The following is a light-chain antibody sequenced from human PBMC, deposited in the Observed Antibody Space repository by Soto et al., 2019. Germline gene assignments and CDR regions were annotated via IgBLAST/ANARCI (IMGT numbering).Light chain of an antibody. CDR1: QPVSPSF. CDR3: QQYVSIPLT. V-gene: IGKV3-20*01. Sequence: EIVLTQSPGTLSFSPGQRATLSFRASQPVSPSFLAWYQQKPGQAPRLLIYGASSRATGVPDRFSGSGSGTDVTLPISRLEPEDSAVYYCQQYVSIPLTFGGGTKVDIK. J-gene: IGKJ4*01. CDR2: GAS.